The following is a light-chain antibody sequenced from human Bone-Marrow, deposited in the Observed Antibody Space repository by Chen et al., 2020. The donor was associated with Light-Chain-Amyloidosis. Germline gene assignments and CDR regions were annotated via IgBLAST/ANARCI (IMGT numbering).Light chain of an antibody. V-gene: IGLV3-21*02. CDR1: NTGSTS. Sequence: SYVLTQPSSVSVAPGQTATIACGGNNTGSTSVHWYQQTPGQAPLLVVDDDSDRPSGIPERLSGSRSGNTATLTSSRVEAGDEADYYCQVWVRSSDRPVFGGGTKLTVL. CDR2: DDS. CDR3: QVWVRSSDRPV. J-gene: IGLJ3*02.